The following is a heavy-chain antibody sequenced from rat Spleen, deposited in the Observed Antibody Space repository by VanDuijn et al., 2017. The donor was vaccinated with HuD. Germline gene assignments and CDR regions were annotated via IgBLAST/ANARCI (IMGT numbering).Heavy chain of an antibody. CDR2: ISYDGSST. CDR1: GFTFSNYG. V-gene: IGHV5-29*01. CDR3: ERHQGYVYYGSYFDY. D-gene: IGHD1-6*01. Sequence: EVQLVESGGGLVQPGRSLKLSCAASGFTFSNYGMAWVRQAPTKGLEWVATISYDGSSTYYRDSVKGRFTISRDNAKSTLYLQMDSLRSEDTTTYYCERHQGYVYYGSYFDYWGQGVMVTVSS. J-gene: IGHJ2*01.